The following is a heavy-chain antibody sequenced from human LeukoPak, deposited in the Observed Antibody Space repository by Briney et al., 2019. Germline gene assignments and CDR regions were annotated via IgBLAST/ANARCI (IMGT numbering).Heavy chain of an antibody. V-gene: IGHV4-34*01. Sequence: SETLSLTCAVYGGSFSGYYWSWIRQPPGKGLEWIGEINHSGSTNYNPSLKSRFTISVDTSKNQFSLKLNSVTAADTAVYYCARGRLGYYGSGSYHKGFDPWGQGTLVTVSS. CDR1: GGSFSGYY. D-gene: IGHD3-10*01. CDR2: INHSGST. J-gene: IGHJ5*02. CDR3: ARGRLGYYGSGSYHKGFDP.